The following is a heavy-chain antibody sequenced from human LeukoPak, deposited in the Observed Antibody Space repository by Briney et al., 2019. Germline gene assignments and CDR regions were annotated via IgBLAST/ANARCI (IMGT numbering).Heavy chain of an antibody. CDR1: GLTFSGST. CDR3: SRHETLPGDY. J-gene: IGHJ4*02. CDR2: IRDKTYNYAT. Sequence: GSLRLSCAASGLTFSGSTLHWVRQASGKGLEWVGHIRDKTYNYATAYAASVKGRFTISRDDSKNTAYLQMNSLKTEDTAVYYCSRHETLPGDYWGQGTLVTVSS. D-gene: IGHD2-21*02. V-gene: IGHV3-73*01.